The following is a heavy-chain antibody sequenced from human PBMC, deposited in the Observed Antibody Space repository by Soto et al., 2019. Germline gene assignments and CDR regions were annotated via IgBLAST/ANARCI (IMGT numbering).Heavy chain of an antibody. V-gene: IGHV4-59*01. J-gene: IGHJ6*03. Sequence: SETLSLTCTVSGGSISSYYWSWIRQPLGKGLEWIGYIYYSGSTNYNPSLKSRVTISVDTSKNQFSLKLSSVTAADTAVYYCARDRVGGSIYYYYMDVWGKGTTVTVSS. CDR3: ARDRVGGSIYYYYMDV. CDR2: IYYSGST. CDR1: GGSISSYY. D-gene: IGHD3-16*01.